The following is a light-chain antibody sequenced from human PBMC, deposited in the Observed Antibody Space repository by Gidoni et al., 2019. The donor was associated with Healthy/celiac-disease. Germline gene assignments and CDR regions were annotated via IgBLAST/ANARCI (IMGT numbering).Light chain of an antibody. V-gene: IGLV1-40*01. CDR2: GNS. CDR3: QSYDSSLSGSVV. CDR1: SSNIGAGYG. Sequence: QAVLTKPPSVSGAPGQRGPISCTGSSSNIGAGYGVPWYQQLPGTAPQLLIYGNSNRPSAVPARFSGSKSGTSASLAITGLQAEDEADYYCQSYDSSLSGSVVFGGGTKLTVL. J-gene: IGLJ2*01.